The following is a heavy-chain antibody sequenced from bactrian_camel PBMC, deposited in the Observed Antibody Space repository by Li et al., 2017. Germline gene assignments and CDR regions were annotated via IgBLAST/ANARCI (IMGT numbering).Heavy chain of an antibody. Sequence: VQLVESGGGLVQPGGSLRLSCTASGITFNSYYMTWVRQAPGKGLEWVSGIYSDGGNAGYADSVKGRFTISRDNAKNTLYLQMNSLKPEDTAEYYCAADRASYYSDYGPYRPGFGYWGQGTQVTV. CDR2: IYSDGGNA. CDR1: GITFNSYY. D-gene: IGHD4*01. V-gene: IGHV3-2*01. J-gene: IGHJ6*01. CDR3: AADRASYYSDYGPYRPGFGY.